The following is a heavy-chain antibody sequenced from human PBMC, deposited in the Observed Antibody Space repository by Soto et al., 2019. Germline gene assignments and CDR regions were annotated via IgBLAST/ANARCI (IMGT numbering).Heavy chain of an antibody. V-gene: IGHV1-69*01. J-gene: IGHJ6*02. D-gene: IGHD6-6*01. CDR2: VIPIFGTA. CDR1: GGTFSSYA. CDR3: ARDRGGRWGSSSSVGMDV. Sequence: QVQLVQSGAEVKKPGSSVKVSCKASGGTFSSYAISWVRQAPGQGLEWMGGVIPIFGTANYAQKFQGRVTITADESTSTAYMELISLRSEDTAVYYCARDRGGRWGSSSSVGMDVWGQGTTVTVSS.